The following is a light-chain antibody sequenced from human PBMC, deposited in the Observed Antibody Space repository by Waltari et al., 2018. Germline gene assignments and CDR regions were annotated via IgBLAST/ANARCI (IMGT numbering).Light chain of an antibody. Sequence: DIQMTQSPPSLSASVGDRVTITCRASQGISSYISWYQQKPGKAPNLLIYAASSLQSGVPSMFSGSRSGTDFTLTISSLQPEDFATYYCQQSYSTPRTFGQGTRVEIK. CDR2: AAS. V-gene: IGKV1-39*01. CDR3: QQSYSTPRT. J-gene: IGKJ1*01. CDR1: QGISSY.